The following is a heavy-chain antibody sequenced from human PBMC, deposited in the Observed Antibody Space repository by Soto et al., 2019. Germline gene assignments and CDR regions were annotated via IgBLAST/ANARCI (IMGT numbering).Heavy chain of an antibody. CDR3: ATVDTAMIRAFDY. Sequence: QVQLVQSGAEVKKPGSSVKVSRKASGYTFTSYDINWVRQATGQGLEWMGWMNPNSGNTGYAQKFQGRVTMTRNTSISTAYIELSSLRSEDTAVYYCATVDTAMIRAFDYWGQGTLVTVSS. J-gene: IGHJ4*02. CDR1: GYTFTSYD. V-gene: IGHV1-8*01. D-gene: IGHD5-18*01. CDR2: MNPNSGNT.